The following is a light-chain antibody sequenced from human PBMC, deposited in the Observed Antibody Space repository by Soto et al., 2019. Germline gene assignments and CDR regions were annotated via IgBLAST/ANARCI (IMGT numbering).Light chain of an antibody. V-gene: IGKV4-1*01. J-gene: IGKJ3*01. Sequence: DIVMTQSPDSLAVSLGERATINCKSSQSVLYSSNNRNFLAWYQQKPGQPPKLLIYWASTRESGVPDRFSGSGSGTDFTLTICSLQAEDVAVYYCQQYINTPATFGPGTKVDIK. CDR3: QQYINTPAT. CDR1: QSVLYSSNNRNF. CDR2: WAS.